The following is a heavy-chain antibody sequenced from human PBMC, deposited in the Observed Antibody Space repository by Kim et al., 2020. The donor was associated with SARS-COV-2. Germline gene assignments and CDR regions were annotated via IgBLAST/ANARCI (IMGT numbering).Heavy chain of an antibody. CDR3: AGVMVRGVIITGGMDV. D-gene: IGHD3-10*01. CDR2: IYSGGST. CDR1: GFTVSSNY. Sequence: GGSLRLSCAASGFTVSSNYMSWVRQAPGKGLEWVSVIYSGGSTYYADSVKGRFTISRDNSKNTLYLQMNSLRAEDTAVYYCAGVMVRGVIITGGMDVWGQGTTVTVSS. V-gene: IGHV3-53*01. J-gene: IGHJ6*02.